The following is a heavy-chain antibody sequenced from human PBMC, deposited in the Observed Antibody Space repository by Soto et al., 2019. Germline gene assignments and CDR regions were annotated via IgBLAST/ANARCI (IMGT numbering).Heavy chain of an antibody. CDR3: AKDGLSDSPSAIDY. D-gene: IGHD6-13*01. V-gene: IGHV3-7*03. J-gene: IGHJ4*02. CDR1: GFTFSSYW. Sequence: GSLRLSCDASGFTFSSYWMSWVRQAPGKGLEWVVNIKQDGSENYYVDSVKGRFTISRDNSKNTLFLQMNSLRDEDTAIYYCAKDGLSDSPSAIDYWGQGTRVTVSS. CDR2: IKQDGSEN.